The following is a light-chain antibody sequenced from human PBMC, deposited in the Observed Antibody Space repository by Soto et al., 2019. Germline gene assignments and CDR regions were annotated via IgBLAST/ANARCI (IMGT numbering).Light chain of an antibody. J-gene: IGKJ1*01. Sequence: EIVMTQSPATLSVSPGERATLSCRASQSIGSNLAWYQQKPGQAPRLLIYAASIRDTDFPARFSGSGSGTEFTLTLRGLQSDDFAVYFCQQYNNWPPWTFGHGTKVEIK. CDR3: QQYNNWPPWT. V-gene: IGKV3-15*01. CDR2: AAS. CDR1: QSIGSN.